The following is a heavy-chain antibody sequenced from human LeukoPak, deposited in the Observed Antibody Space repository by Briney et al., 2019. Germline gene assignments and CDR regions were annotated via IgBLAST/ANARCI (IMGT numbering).Heavy chain of an antibody. CDR3: AKDTYYYGSGSPLWDY. D-gene: IGHD3-10*01. Sequence: GGSLRLSCAASGFTFSSYAMSWVRQAPGKGLEWVSAINGSGGSTYYADSVKGRFTISRDNSKNTLYLQMNSLRAEDTAVYYCAKDTYYYGSGSPLWDYWGQGTLVTVSS. CDR2: INGSGGST. J-gene: IGHJ4*02. CDR1: GFTFSSYA. V-gene: IGHV3-23*01.